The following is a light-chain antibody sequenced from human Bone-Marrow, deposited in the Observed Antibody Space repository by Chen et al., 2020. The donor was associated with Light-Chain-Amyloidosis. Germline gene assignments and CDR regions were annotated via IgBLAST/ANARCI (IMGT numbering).Light chain of an antibody. V-gene: IGKV1-17*03. CDR1: QGISNY. CDR3: LKHKSYPWT. Sequence: DIQMTQSPSAMSASVGDRVTITCRESQGISNYLAWFQQRTGKDPKRLNYAASTLQSGVPSRFSGSGSGTEFTLTISSLQPEDFATYYCLKHKSYPWTFGQGTKVEI. J-gene: IGKJ1*01. CDR2: AAS.